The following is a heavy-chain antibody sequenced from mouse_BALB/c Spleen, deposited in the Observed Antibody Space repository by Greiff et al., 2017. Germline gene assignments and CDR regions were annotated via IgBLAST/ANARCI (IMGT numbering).Heavy chain of an antibody. CDR2: ISSGGGST. CDR3: ARQGYGYAMDY. D-gene: IGHD1-1*02. CDR1: GFAFSSYD. Sequence: DVKLVESGGGLVKPGGSLKLSCAASGFAFSSYDMSWVRQTPEKRLEWVAYISSGGGSTYYPDTVKGRFTISRDNAKNTLYLQMSSLKSEDTAMYYCARQGYGYAMDYWGQGTSVTVSS. J-gene: IGHJ4*01. V-gene: IGHV5-12-1*01.